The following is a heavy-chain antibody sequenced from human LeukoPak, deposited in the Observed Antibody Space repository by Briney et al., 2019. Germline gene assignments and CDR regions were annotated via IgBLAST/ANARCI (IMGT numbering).Heavy chain of an antibody. CDR3: ARDQLESGSYYFGSHY. V-gene: IGHV7-4-1*02. Sequence: ASVKVSCKASGYTFTSYAMNWVRQAPGQGLEWMGWINTNTGNPTYAQGFTGRFVFSLDTSVSTAYLQISSLKAEDTAVYYCARDQLESGSYYFGSHYWGQGTLVTVSS. J-gene: IGHJ4*02. CDR1: GYTFTSYA. D-gene: IGHD1-26*01. CDR2: INTNTGNP.